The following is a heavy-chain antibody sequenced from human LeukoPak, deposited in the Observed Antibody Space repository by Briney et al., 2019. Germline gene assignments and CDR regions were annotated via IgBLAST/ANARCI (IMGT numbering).Heavy chain of an antibody. CDR3: ARVPVGSTQRYFDY. Sequence: ASVKVSCKASGYTFTNFGISWVRQAPGQGLEWMGWISAYNGNTNYAQKVQGRVTMTADTSTSTAYMELRSLRSEDTAVYYCARVPVGSTQRYFDYWGQGTLVTVSS. CDR1: GYTFTNFG. V-gene: IGHV1-18*01. J-gene: IGHJ4*02. D-gene: IGHD1-26*01. CDR2: ISAYNGNT.